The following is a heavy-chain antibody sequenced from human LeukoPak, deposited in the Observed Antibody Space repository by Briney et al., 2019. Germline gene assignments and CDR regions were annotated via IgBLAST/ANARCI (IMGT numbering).Heavy chain of an antibody. D-gene: IGHD3-22*01. CDR2: MNPNSGNT. CDR1: GYTFTSYD. J-gene: IGHJ5*02. CDR3: ARQGLGSSTYYYDSSGQTNWFDP. V-gene: IGHV1-8*01. Sequence: AASVKVSCKASGYTFTSYDINWVRQATGQGLEWMAWMNPNSGNTGYAQKFQGRVTMTRNTSISTAYMELSSLRSDDTAVYYCARQGLGSSTYYYDSSGQTNWFDPWGQGTLVTVSS.